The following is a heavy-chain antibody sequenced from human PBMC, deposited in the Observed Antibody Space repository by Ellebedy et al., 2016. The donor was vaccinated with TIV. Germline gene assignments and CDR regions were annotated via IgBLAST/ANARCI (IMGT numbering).Heavy chain of an antibody. J-gene: IGHJ5*02. D-gene: IGHD1-26*01. V-gene: IGHV3-23*01. CDR1: GFSFSTYA. CDR2: LSGSGGTT. CDR3: ARDRASGTYPNWFDP. Sequence: GESLKISCAGSGFSFSTYAMHWVRQASGAGLEWVSGLSGSGGTTHYADSVKGRFTISRDNSKNILYLQMTGLRAADTATYFCARDRASGTYPNWFDPWGRGTLVSVSS.